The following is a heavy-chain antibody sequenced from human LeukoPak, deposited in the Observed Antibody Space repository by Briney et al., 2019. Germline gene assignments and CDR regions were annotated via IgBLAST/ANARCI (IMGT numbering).Heavy chain of an antibody. J-gene: IGHJ5*02. CDR3: AKESSWGTVVTPGGPSA. CDR1: GFTFSSYA. CDR2: ISGSGGST. V-gene: IGHV3-23*01. Sequence: GGSLRLSCAASGFTFSSYAMSWVRQAPGKGLEWVSAISGSGGSTYYADSVKGRFTISRDNSKNTLYLQMSSLRDDDTAVYYCAKESSWGTVVTPGGPSAWGQGTLVTVSS. D-gene: IGHD4-23*01.